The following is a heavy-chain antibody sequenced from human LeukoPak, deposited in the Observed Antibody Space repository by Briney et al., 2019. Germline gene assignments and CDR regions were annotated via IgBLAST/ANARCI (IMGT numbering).Heavy chain of an antibody. J-gene: IGHJ3*01. Sequence: SSQTLSLTCAISGDSVSSNSAAWNWIRQSPSRGLEWLGRTYYRSKWYNDYAVSVKSRITINSDTSKNHFSLQLNSVTAEDTAVYYCVRGGQGDGYSADEAFDFWGQGAVVTVSS. CDR3: VRGGQGDGYSADEAFDF. CDR2: TYYRSKWYN. V-gene: IGHV6-1*01. D-gene: IGHD5-24*01. CDR1: GDSVSSNSAA.